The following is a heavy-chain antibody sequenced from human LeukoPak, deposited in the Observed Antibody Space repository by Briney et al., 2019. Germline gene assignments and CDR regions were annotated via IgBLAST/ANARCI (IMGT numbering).Heavy chain of an antibody. D-gene: IGHD2-2*02. Sequence: KSGESLKISCKGSGYSFTSYWIGWVRQMPGKGLEWMGIIYPGDSDTRYSPSFQGQVTISADKSISTAYLQWSSLKASDTAMYYCARNRYCSSTSCYISPFDYWGQGTLVTVSS. CDR2: IYPGDSDT. CDR3: ARNRYCSSTSCYISPFDY. V-gene: IGHV5-51*01. CDR1: GYSFTSYW. J-gene: IGHJ4*02.